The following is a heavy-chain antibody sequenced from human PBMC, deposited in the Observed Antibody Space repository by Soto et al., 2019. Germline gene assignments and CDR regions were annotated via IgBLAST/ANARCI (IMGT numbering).Heavy chain of an antibody. D-gene: IGHD4-17*01. V-gene: IGHV4-59*08. CDR2: IYYSGST. J-gene: IGHJ4*02. CDR1: GGSISSYY. CDR3: ARRYGYYFDY. Sequence: SETLSLTCTVSGGSISSYYWSWIRQPPGKGLEWIGYIYYSGSTNYNPSLKSRVTISVDTPKNQLSLKLSSVTAADTAVYYCARRYGYYFDYWGQGTLVTVSS.